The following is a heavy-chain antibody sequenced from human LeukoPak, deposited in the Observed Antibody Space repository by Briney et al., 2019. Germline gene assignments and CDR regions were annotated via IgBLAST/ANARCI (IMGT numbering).Heavy chain of an antibody. V-gene: IGHV4-30-2*01. D-gene: IGHD6-13*01. J-gene: IGHJ5*02. CDR3: ARGSPGWFDP. CDR2: IYHSGST. CDR1: GGSISSGGYY. Sequence: SETLSLTCTVSGGSISSGGYYWSWIRQPPGKGLEWIGYIYHSGSTYYNPSLKSRVTISVDRSKNQFSLKLSSVTAADTAVYYCARGSPGWFDPWGQGTLVTVSS.